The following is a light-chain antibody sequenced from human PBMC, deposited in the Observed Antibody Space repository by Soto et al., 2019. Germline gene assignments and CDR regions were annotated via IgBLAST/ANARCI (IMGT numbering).Light chain of an antibody. CDR2: GAS. J-gene: IGKJ1*01. Sequence: EIVMTQSPATLSVSPGERATLSCRASQSVSSNLAWYQQKPGQAPRLLIYGASTRATGIPARFSGSGSGTEFTLTISSLQSEDFAVYYCQQYNNWLWTFGQGTK. CDR1: QSVSSN. CDR3: QQYNNWLWT. V-gene: IGKV3-15*01.